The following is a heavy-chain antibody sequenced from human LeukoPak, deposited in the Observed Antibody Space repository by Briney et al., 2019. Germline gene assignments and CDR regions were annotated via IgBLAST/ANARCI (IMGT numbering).Heavy chain of an antibody. CDR2: IYPGDSDT. V-gene: IGHV5-51*01. CDR1: GYSFTSYW. J-gene: IGHJ6*03. Sequence: GESLQISCKGSGYSFTSYWIGWVRQMPGKDLEWMGIIYPGDSDTRYSPSFQGQVTISADKSISTAYLQWSSLKASDTAMYYCARLLELPKYYYYYYMDVWGKGTTVTVSS. D-gene: IGHD1-7*01. CDR3: ARLLELPKYYYYYYMDV.